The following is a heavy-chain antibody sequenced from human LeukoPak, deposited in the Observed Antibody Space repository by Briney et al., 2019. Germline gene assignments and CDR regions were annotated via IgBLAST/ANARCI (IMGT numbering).Heavy chain of an antibody. J-gene: IGHJ4*02. CDR3: VRASYTGFDLHFDQ. V-gene: IGHV3-48*03. Sequence: PGGSLRLSSSASGFAFSGREMAWVRQAPGKGLEWVSYISSNGKTILHADSVKGRITISRDNAKKSLYLQLGGLRVEDSAFYDCVRASYTGFDLHFDQWGQGTLVTVSS. CDR2: ISSNGKTI. CDR1: GFAFSGRE. D-gene: IGHD5-12*01.